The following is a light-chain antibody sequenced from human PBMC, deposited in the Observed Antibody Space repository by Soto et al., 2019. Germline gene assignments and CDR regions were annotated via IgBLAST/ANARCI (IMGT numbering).Light chain of an antibody. J-gene: IGLJ2*01. CDR3: AAWDDSLSAVV. V-gene: IGLV1-47*01. Sequence: QSALTQPPSASGTPGQRVTISCSGSSSNIGSNYVYWYQQFPGSAPKLLICRNDQRPSGVPDRFSGSKSGTSASLAISGPRSEDEADYYCAAWDDSLSAVVFGGGTQLTVL. CDR2: RND. CDR1: SSNIGSNY.